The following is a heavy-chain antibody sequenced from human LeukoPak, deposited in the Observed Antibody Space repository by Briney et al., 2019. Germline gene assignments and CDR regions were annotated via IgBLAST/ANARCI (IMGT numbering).Heavy chain of an antibody. CDR3: ARSTTVTTPGYYYGMDV. Sequence: SVKVSCKASGGTFSSYAISWVRQAPGQGLEWMGWIIPIFGIANYAQKFQGRVTITADKSTSTAYMELSSLRSEDTAVYYCARSTTVTTPGYYYGMDVWGQGTTVTVSS. J-gene: IGHJ6*02. D-gene: IGHD4-17*01. CDR2: IIPIFGIA. CDR1: GGTFSSYA. V-gene: IGHV1-69*17.